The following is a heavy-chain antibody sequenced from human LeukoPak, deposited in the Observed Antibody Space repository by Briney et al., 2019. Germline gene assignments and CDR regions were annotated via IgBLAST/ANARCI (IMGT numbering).Heavy chain of an antibody. J-gene: IGHJ4*02. Sequence: GGSLRLSCVASGFTFSSYWMTWVRQAPGKGLEWVANMRQDGNEKYYVDSVGGRFTISTDNAKNSLYLQMNSLRAEDTAVYYCATDRRGSNDYWGQGTLVTVSS. CDR1: GFTFSSYW. CDR3: ATDRRGSNDY. V-gene: IGHV3-7*01. CDR2: MRQDGNEK. D-gene: IGHD3-10*01.